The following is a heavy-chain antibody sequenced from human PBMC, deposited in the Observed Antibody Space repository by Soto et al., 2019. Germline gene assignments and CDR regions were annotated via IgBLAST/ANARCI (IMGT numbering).Heavy chain of an antibody. CDR3: ARKGSIAVDPTYYYYSGMDV. J-gene: IGHJ6*02. CDR2: ISAYNGNT. CDR1: GYTFTSYG. D-gene: IGHD6-19*01. V-gene: IGHV1-18*04. Sequence: ASVKVSCKASGYTFTSYGISWVRQAPGQGLEWMGWISAYNGNTNYAQKLQGRVTMTTDTSTSTAYMELRSLRSDDTAVYYCARKGSIAVDPTYYYYSGMDVWGQGTTVTVSS.